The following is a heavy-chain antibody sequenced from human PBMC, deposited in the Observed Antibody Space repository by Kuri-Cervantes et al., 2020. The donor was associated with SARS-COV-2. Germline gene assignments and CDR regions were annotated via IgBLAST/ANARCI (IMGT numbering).Heavy chain of an antibody. V-gene: IGHV4-38-2*02. Sequence: SETLSLTCTVSGYSISSGYYWGRIRQPPGKGLEWIGSIYHSGSTYYNPSLKSRVTISVDTSKNQFSLKLKSVTAADTAIYYCARDSRDGYIDALDTWGRGTMVTVSS. CDR1: GYSISSGYY. D-gene: IGHD5-24*01. CDR3: ARDSRDGYIDALDT. J-gene: IGHJ3*02. CDR2: IYHSGST.